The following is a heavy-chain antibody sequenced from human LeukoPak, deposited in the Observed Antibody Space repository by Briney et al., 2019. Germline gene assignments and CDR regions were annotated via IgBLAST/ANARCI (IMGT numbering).Heavy chain of an antibody. V-gene: IGHV3-21*01. D-gene: IGHD4-17*01. CDR1: GFTLSRYS. J-gene: IGHJ4*02. CDR2: ISSSISNI. Sequence: PGGSLRLPHADSGFTLSRYSMHCLRQAPGKGLERVSSISSSISNIYYADSVTGPLTTSTDNAKNSPYLQMNSLRAEDTAVYYCAREYGDYFDYWGEGSLVTASS. CDR3: AREYGDYFDY.